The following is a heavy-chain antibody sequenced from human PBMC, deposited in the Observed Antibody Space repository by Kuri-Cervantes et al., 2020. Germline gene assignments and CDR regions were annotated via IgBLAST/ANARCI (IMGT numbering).Heavy chain of an antibody. CDR3: AAGGIAARYYYYYMDV. D-gene: IGHD6-6*01. V-gene: IGHV1-2*04. CDR2: INPNSGGT. Sequence: ASVKVSCKASGYTFTGYYMHWVRQAPGQGLEWMGWINPNSGGTNYAQKFQGWVTMTRDTSISTAYMELSRLRSDDTAVYYCAAGGIAARYYYYYMDVWGKGTTVTVSS. CDR1: GYTFTGYY. J-gene: IGHJ6*03.